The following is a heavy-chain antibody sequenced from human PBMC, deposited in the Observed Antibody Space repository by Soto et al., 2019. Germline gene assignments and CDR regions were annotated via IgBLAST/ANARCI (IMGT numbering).Heavy chain of an antibody. J-gene: IGHJ6*02. CDR1: GGAFSDYA. CDR3: ASWLKGPDIGHCYYGMDV. D-gene: IGHD2-15*01. CDR2: IMPIFRAP. V-gene: IGHV1-69*14. Sequence: QVQLVQSGAEVKKPGSSVKVSCKASGGAFSDYAFSWVRQAPGQGLEWLGGIMPIFRAPDYAQKFQGRVTITAXKXTXPXXMEMNSLSSEDTAVYYCASWLKGPDIGHCYYGMDVWGQGTTVTVS.